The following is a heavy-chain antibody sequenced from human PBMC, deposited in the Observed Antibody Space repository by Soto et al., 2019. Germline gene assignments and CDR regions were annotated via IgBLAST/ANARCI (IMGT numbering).Heavy chain of an antibody. CDR2: IYYSGST. CDR3: ARDRGGGYYGEGFDY. Sequence: QVQLQESGPGLVKPSQTLSLTCTVSGGSISSGGYYWSWIRQHPGKGLEWIGYIYYSGSTYYNPSLKSRITTSVDTSKNLFPLKLSSVTAATTAVYCCARDRGGGYYGEGFDYWGQGTLVTVSS. D-gene: IGHD3-22*01. J-gene: IGHJ4*02. V-gene: IGHV4-31*03. CDR1: GGSISSGGYY.